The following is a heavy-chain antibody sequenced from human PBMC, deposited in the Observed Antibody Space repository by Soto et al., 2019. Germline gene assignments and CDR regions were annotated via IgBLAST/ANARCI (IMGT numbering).Heavy chain of an antibody. D-gene: IGHD1-26*01. CDR2: INHSGGT. V-gene: IGHV4-34*01. Sequence: SETLSLTCAVYVGSFSCYYWSWIRQPPGKWLEWIGEINHSGGTKXXPSLKSRVXISVDTSKNQFXLKLSXFTSADTAVYYCARVLVGATDYWRQGTLVTVSS. CDR3: ARVLVGATDY. J-gene: IGHJ4*02. CDR1: VGSFSCYY.